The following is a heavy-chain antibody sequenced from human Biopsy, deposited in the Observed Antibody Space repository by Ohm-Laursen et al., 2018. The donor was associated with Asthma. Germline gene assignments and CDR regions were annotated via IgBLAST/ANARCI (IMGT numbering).Heavy chain of an antibody. D-gene: IGHD3-22*01. Sequence: LRLSCAASGFTFGDYWMSWVRQVPGKGLEWVANIKHDGSEKNHVDSLKGRFTISRDNAKNSLYLQMNSLRAEDTAVYYCARGDSSNWSHYYFDYWGQGTLVTVSS. CDR2: IKHDGSEK. J-gene: IGHJ4*02. CDR3: ARGDSSNWSHYYFDY. V-gene: IGHV3-7*01. CDR1: GFTFGDYW.